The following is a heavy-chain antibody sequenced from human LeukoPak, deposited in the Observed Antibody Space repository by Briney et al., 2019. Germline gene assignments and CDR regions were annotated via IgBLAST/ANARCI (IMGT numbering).Heavy chain of an antibody. CDR2: IYYSGST. Sequence: SQTLSLTCTVSAGSTSSGGYYWSWIRQHPGKGLEWIGYIYYSGSTYYNPSLKIRGTISVDTSKTQFSLKLSSVTAADTAVYYCARDREYYGSGSPGAFDIWGQGTMVTVSS. CDR3: ARDREYYGSGSPGAFDI. J-gene: IGHJ3*02. D-gene: IGHD3-10*01. V-gene: IGHV4-31*03. CDR1: AGSTSSGGYY.